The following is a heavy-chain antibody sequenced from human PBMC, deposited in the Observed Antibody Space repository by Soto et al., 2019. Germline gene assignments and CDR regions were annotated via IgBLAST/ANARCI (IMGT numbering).Heavy chain of an antibody. CDR3: ARVNDYIWGSYRKYYFDY. CDR2: ISSSSSYI. J-gene: IGHJ4*02. V-gene: IGHV3-21*01. CDR1: GFTFSSYS. Sequence: GGSLRLSCAASGFTFSSYSMNWVRQAPGKGLEWVSSISSSSSYIYYADSVKGRFTISRDNAKNSLYLQMNSLRAEDTAVYYCARVNDYIWGSYRKYYFDYWGQGTLVTVSS. D-gene: IGHD3-16*02.